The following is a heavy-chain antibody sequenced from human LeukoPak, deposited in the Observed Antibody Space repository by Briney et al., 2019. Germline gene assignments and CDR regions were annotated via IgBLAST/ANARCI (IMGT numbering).Heavy chain of an antibody. J-gene: IGHJ6*03. CDR2: ISYDGSNK. CDR3: ARDLPGGYCTNGVCYYMDV. CDR1: GFTLSSYA. D-gene: IGHD2-8*01. Sequence: TGGSLRLSCAASGFTLSSYAMHWVRQAPGKGLEWVAVISYDGSNKYYADSVKGRFTISRDNSKNTLYLQMNSLRAEDTAVYYCARDLPGGYCTNGVCYYMDVWGKGTTVTVSS. V-gene: IGHV3-30*01.